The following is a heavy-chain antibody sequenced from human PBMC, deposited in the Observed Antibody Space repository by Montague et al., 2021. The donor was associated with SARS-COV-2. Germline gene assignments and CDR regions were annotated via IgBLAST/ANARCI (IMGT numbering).Heavy chain of an antibody. CDR3: ARRGDYDSAGYHWHLDL. CDR2: ISSNGKT. Sequence: SETLSLTCTVSGGSINDYYRSWIRQSPGKGLEWIGYISSNGKTNXNPSLKSRVTLSADASRNEFSLKLDSVTAADTAVYFCARRGDYDSAGYHWHLDLWGRGMLVTVSS. D-gene: IGHD3-22*01. J-gene: IGHJ2*01. V-gene: IGHV4-4*09. CDR1: GGSINDYY.